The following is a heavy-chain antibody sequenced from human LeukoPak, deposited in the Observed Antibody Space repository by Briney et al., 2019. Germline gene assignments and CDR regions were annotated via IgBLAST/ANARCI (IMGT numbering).Heavy chain of an antibody. CDR2: IYWDDDK. CDR3: AHKRDGGEDH. J-gene: IGHJ4*02. D-gene: IGHD3-16*01. Sequence: ESGPTLMNPPETLTLTCTFSMFSLTTSGVEVGWIRRPPVKALEWLALIYWDDDKRYSPSLQSRLTITKVTSKNQVVLTMTNMDPVDTATYFCAHKRDGGEDHWGQGTLVTVSS. CDR1: MFSLTTSGVE. V-gene: IGHV2-5*02.